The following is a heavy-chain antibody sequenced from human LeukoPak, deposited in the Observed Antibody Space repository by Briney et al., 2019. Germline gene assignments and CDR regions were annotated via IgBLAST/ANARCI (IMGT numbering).Heavy chain of an antibody. J-gene: IGHJ4*02. CDR3: STTYYYDSREGY. CDR2: IKSKTDGGTA. Sequence: GGSLRLSCAASGFTFSNAWMNWVRQAPGKGLEWVGRIKSKTDGGTADYAAPVKGRFTISRDDSKNTLYLQMNSLKTEDTAVYYCSTTYYYDSREGYWGQGTLVTVSS. V-gene: IGHV3-15*07. CDR1: GFTFSNAW. D-gene: IGHD3-22*01.